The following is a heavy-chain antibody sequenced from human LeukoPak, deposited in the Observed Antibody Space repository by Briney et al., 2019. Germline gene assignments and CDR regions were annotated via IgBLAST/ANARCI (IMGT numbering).Heavy chain of an antibody. Sequence: PGGSLRLSCATSGFTFDDYAMHWVRQVPGKGLEWVSGISGNSGNKGYADSVKGRFTISRDNAKNSLYLQMNSLRAEDTALYYCAKDNMRRLRGDLDYWGQGTLVTVSS. CDR1: GFTFDDYA. J-gene: IGHJ4*02. CDR2: ISGNSGNK. CDR3: AKDNMRRLRGDLDY. D-gene: IGHD3-10*01. V-gene: IGHV3-9*01.